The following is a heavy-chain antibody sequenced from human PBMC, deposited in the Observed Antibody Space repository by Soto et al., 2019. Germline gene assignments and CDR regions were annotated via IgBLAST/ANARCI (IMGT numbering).Heavy chain of an antibody. V-gene: IGHV3-21*01. J-gene: IGHJ4*02. CDR3: ARALRYDYGDYEYYFDY. Sequence: EVQLVESGGGLVKPGGSLRLSCAASGFTFSSYSMNWVRQAPGKGLEWVSSISSSSSYIYYADSVKGRFTISRDNAKNSLYRQMNSLRAEDTAVYYCARALRYDYGDYEYYFDYWGQGTLVTVSS. CDR1: GFTFSSYS. CDR2: ISSSSSYI. D-gene: IGHD4-17*01.